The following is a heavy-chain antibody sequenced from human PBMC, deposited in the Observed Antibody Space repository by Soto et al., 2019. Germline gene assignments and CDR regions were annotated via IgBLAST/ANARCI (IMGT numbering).Heavy chain of an antibody. CDR1: GFTLDDYA. J-gene: IGHJ4*02. D-gene: IGHD3-22*01. V-gene: IGHV3-9*01. Sequence: EVQLVESGGGLVQPGRSLRLSCAASGFTLDDYAMHWVRQAPGKGLEWVSGINWNSGSIGYADSVKGRFTISRDNAKNSLYLQMNSLRTEDTALYYCAKGYNYDRSGNPDYWGQGTLVTVSS. CDR2: INWNSGSI. CDR3: AKGYNYDRSGNPDY.